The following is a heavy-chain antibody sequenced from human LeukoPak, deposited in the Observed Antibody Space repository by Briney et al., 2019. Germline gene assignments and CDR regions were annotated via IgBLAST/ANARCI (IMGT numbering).Heavy chain of an antibody. Sequence: MASETLSLTCTVSGGSISSSSYYWGWVRQPPGKGLEWIGSIYYSGSTYYNPSLKSRVTISVDTSKNQFSLKLSSVTAADTAVYYCARELTELGQGAFDIWGQGTMVTVSS. D-gene: IGHD3-9*01. V-gene: IGHV4-39*07. CDR2: IYYSGST. CDR1: GGSISSSSYY. CDR3: ARELTELGQGAFDI. J-gene: IGHJ3*02.